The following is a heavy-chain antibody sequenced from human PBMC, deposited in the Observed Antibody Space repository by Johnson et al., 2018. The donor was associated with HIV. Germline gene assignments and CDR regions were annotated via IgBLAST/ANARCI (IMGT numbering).Heavy chain of an antibody. CDR3: ANLQSSDFPYAFDV. CDR1: GFSFSSYA. V-gene: IGHV3-30*04. Sequence: VQLVESGGGVVQAGRSLRLSCAASGFSFSSYALHWVRQAPGKGLEWVAVVSYETTNKHYADSVKGRFTISRDNSKNTVYLQMSSLRAEDTAVYYCANLQSSDFPYAFDVWGQGTMVTVSS. CDR2: VSYETTNK. J-gene: IGHJ3*01. D-gene: IGHD4-11*01.